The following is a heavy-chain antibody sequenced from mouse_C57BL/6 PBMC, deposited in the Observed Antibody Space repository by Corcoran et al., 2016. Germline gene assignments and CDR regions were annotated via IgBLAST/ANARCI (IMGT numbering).Heavy chain of an antibody. J-gene: IGHJ2*01. CDR3: ARKDYSNYDY. V-gene: IGHV9-3*01. Sequence: QIQLVQSGPVLKKPGETVKISCKASGYTFTTYGMSWVKQAPGKGLKWMGWINTYSGVPTYADDFKGRFAFSLETSASTAYLQINNLKNEDTATYFCARKDYSNYDYWGQGTTLTVSS. CDR1: GYTFTTYG. CDR2: INTYSGVP. D-gene: IGHD2-5*01.